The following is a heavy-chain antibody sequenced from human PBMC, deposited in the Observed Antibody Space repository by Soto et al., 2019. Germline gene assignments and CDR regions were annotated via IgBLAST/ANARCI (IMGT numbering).Heavy chain of an antibody. V-gene: IGHV1-69*04. CDR1: GGTFSSYT. Sequence: GASVKVSCKASGGTFSSYTISWVRQAPGQGLEWMGRFIPILGIANYAQKFQGRVTMTADTSTGTAYMELSSLRSEDTAVYYCATDLKGIVVVGLDIRGQGTMVTVPS. J-gene: IGHJ3*02. CDR3: ATDLKGIVVVGLDI. D-gene: IGHD3-22*01. CDR2: FIPILGIA.